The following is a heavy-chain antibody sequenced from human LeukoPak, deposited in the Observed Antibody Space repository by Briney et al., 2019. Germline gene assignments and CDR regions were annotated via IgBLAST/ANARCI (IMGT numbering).Heavy chain of an antibody. CDR3: ARDSLNIVVPAAMSGWFDP. V-gene: IGHV1-46*01. CDR2: INPSGGST. J-gene: IGHJ5*02. Sequence: ASVKVSCKASGYTFTSYYMHWVRQAPGQGLEWMGIINPSGGSTSYAQKFQGRVTMTRDTSTSTVYMELSSLRSEDTAVYYCARDSLNIVVPAAMSGWFDPWGQGTLVTVSS. D-gene: IGHD2-2*01. CDR1: GYTFTSYY.